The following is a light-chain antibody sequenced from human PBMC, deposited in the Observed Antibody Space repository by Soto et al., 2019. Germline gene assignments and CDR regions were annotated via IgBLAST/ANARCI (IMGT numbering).Light chain of an antibody. CDR2: DVS. CDR3: SSYAGSYTLV. J-gene: IGLJ2*01. Sequence: QSELTQPRSVSGSPGQSVTISCTGTSNDVGGYNFVSWYQQHPGKVPKLFIYDVSRRPSGVPDRFSGSKSGNTASLTISGLRAEDEADYYCSSYAGSYTLVFGGGTKLTVL. CDR1: SNDVGGYNF. V-gene: IGLV2-11*01.